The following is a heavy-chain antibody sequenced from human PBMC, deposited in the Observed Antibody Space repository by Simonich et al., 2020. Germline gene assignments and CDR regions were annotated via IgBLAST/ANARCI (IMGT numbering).Heavy chain of an antibody. D-gene: IGHD3-3*01. CDR3: ARKRFLEWFFDY. V-gene: IGHV3-21*01. CDR2: NSSSSRYI. Sequence: EVQLVESGGGLFKPGGSLRLSCAASGFTFSSYSMNWVRQAPGKGLGWVASNSSSSRYIYYADSVKGRFTIARDNAKNSLYLQMNSLRAEDTAVYYCARKRFLEWFFDYWGQGTLVTVSS. J-gene: IGHJ4*02. CDR1: GFTFSSYS.